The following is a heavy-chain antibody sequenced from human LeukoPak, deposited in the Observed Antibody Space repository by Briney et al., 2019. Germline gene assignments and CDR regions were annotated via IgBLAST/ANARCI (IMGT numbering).Heavy chain of an antibody. CDR2: INHSGST. V-gene: IGHV4-34*01. Sequence: PSETLSLTCAVYGGSFSGYYWSWIRQPPGKGLEWIGEINHSGSTNYNPSLKSRVTISVDTSKNQFSLKPSSVTAADTAVYYCARRRYDYVWGSYQNKRWFDYWGQGTLVTVSS. CDR1: GGSFSGYY. D-gene: IGHD3-16*02. CDR3: ARRRYDYVWGSYQNKRWFDY. J-gene: IGHJ4*02.